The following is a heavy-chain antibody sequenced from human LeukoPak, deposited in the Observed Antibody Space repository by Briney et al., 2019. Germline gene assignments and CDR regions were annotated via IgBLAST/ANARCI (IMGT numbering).Heavy chain of an antibody. V-gene: IGHV1-46*01. CDR3: ARDRAFGLDSGSFYFDP. Sequence: ASVKVSCKASGYTFTSYYMHWVRQAPGQGLEWMGIINPSGGSTNYAQKFQGRVTMTRDTSTSTVYMELSSLRSEDTAVYYCARDRAFGLDSGSFYFDPWGQGTLVTVSS. CDR2: INPSGGST. J-gene: IGHJ5*02. D-gene: IGHD1-26*01. CDR1: GYTFTSYY.